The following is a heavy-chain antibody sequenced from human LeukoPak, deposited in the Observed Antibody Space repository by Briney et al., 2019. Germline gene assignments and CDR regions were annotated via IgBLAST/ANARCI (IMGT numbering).Heavy chain of an antibody. V-gene: IGHV4-34*01. CDR2: IDHRGSS. Sequence: SETLSLTCAAYGGSFSGYYWTWIRQPLGKGLEWIGEIDHRGSSSYNPSLKSRITIATDTSKNQFSLKLSSVTAADTAVYYCTREGYDILTGYYIVDWGQGALVTVSS. D-gene: IGHD3-9*01. CDR1: GGSFSGYY. J-gene: IGHJ4*02. CDR3: TREGYDILTGYYIVD.